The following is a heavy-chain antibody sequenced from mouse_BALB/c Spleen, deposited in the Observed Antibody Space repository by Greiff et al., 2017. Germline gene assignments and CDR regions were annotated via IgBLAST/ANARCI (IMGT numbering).Heavy chain of an antibody. J-gene: IGHJ2*01. D-gene: IGHD1-1*01. Sequence: VQLQQSGAELVRSGASVKLSCTASGFNIKDYYMHWVKQRPEQGLEWIGWIDPENGDTEYAPKFQGKATMTADTSSNTAYLQLSSLTSEDTAVYYCNAYYGSSYYYFDYWGQGTTLTVSS. CDR1: GFNIKDYY. CDR2: IDPENGDT. V-gene: IGHV14-4*02. CDR3: NAYYGSSYYYFDY.